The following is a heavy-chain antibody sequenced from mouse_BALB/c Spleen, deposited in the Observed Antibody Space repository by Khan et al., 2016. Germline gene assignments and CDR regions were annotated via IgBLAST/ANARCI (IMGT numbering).Heavy chain of an antibody. CDR3: ARYYYGGAPWFAY. J-gene: IGHJ3*01. V-gene: IGHV3-1*02. CDR2: IHYSGST. Sequence: EVQLQESGPDLVKPSQSLSLTCTVTGNSITSGYSWHWIRQFPGNILEWMGYIHYSGSTNYSPSLKSRISITRDTSKNQFFLQLNSVTTEGTATYYCARYYYGGAPWFAYWGQGTLVTVSA. D-gene: IGHD1-1*01. CDR1: GNSITSGYS.